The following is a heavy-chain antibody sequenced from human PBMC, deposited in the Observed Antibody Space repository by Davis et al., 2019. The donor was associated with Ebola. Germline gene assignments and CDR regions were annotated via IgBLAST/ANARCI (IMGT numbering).Heavy chain of an antibody. V-gene: IGHV3-74*01. D-gene: IGHD6-19*01. J-gene: IGHJ4*02. CDR3: ARSSSGWPVFDY. CDR2: INSDGSST. Sequence: PGGSLRLSCAASGFTFSSYWMHWVRQAPGKGLVWVSRINSDGSSTSYADSVKGRFTISRDNAKNTLYLQRNSLRAEGTAVYYCARSSSGWPVFDYWGQGTLVTVSS. CDR1: GFTFSSYW.